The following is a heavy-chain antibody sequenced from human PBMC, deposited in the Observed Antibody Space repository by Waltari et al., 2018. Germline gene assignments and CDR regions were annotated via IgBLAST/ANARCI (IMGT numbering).Heavy chain of an antibody. CDR2: IIPILDIA. J-gene: IGHJ4*02. D-gene: IGHD3-22*01. CDR3: ARGKRFTGYYSI. V-gene: IGHV1-69*02. CDR1: GDPFPNYT. Sequence: QVQLVQSGAEVKKPGSSVKVSCEASGDPFPNYTSSWVRQAPRQGLEWMGRIIPILDIAYYVQKFQGRVTMTADKSTSTVYMELSSLTTEDTAIYYCARGKRFTGYYSIWGQGTLVTVSS.